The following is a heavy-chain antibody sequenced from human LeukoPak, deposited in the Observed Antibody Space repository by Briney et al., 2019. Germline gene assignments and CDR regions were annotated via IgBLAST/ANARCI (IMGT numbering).Heavy chain of an antibody. Sequence: GGSLRLSCEVSGFAFSSFSMSWVRQAPGKGLEWVSDISGSGTNTHYADSVKGRFTISRDNFKNTLYVQMNSLRAEDTAVYYCAKGLASDGSLCHDHWGQGTLVTVSS. V-gene: IGHV3-23*01. CDR2: ISGSGTNT. CDR3: AKGLASDGSLCHDH. CDR1: GFAFSSFS. J-gene: IGHJ4*02. D-gene: IGHD5-24*01.